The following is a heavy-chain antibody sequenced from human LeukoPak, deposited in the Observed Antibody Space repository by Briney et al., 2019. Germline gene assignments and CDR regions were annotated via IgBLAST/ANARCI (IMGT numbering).Heavy chain of an antibody. J-gene: IGHJ6*02. CDR2: ISSSSSYI. CDR3: ARDPGYCSSTSCYTYYYGMDV. V-gene: IGHV3-21*01. CDR1: GFIFSSYS. Sequence: GGSLRLSYTASGFIFSSYSMNWVRQAPGKGLEWVSSISSSSSYIYYADSVKGRFTISRDNAKNSLYLQMNSLRAEDTAVYYCARDPGYCSSTSCYTYYYGMDVWGQGTTVTVSS. D-gene: IGHD2-2*02.